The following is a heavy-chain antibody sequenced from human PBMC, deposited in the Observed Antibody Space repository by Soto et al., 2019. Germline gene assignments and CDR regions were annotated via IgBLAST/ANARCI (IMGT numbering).Heavy chain of an antibody. Sequence: GASVKVSCKASGGTFSSYAISWVRQAPGQGLEWMGGIIPIFGTANYAQKFQGRVTITADESTSTAYMELSSLRSEDTAVYYCARIGTVDTAMEYYYYYGMDVWGQGTTVTVSS. CDR1: GGTFSSYA. V-gene: IGHV1-69*13. J-gene: IGHJ6*02. CDR3: ARIGTVDTAMEYYYYYGMDV. D-gene: IGHD5-18*01. CDR2: IIPIFGTA.